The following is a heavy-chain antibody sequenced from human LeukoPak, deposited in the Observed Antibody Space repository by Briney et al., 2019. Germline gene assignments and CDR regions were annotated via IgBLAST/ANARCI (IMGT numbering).Heavy chain of an antibody. V-gene: IGHV1-2*06. D-gene: IGHD1-26*01. CDR1: GYTFTGYY. Sequence: WASVKVSCKASGYTFTGYYMHWVRQAPGQGLEWMGRINPNSGGTNYAQKFQGRVTMTRDTSISPAYMELSRLRSDDTAVYYCARWRLVGATRVFDYWGQGTLVTVSS. CDR3: ARWRLVGATRVFDY. J-gene: IGHJ4*02. CDR2: INPNSGGT.